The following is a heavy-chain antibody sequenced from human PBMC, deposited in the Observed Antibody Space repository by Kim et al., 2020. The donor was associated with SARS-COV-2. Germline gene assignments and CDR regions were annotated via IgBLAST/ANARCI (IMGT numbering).Heavy chain of an antibody. V-gene: IGHV4-59*08. J-gene: IGHJ2*01. CDR3: ARLSYGRPNALDWYFDL. CDR2: IYYSVST. Sequence: SETLSLTCTVSGGSISSYYWSWIRQPPGKGLEWIGYIYYSVSTNYNPSLKSRVTISVYTPKNHFSLKLSSVTAADTPGYYCARLSYGRPNALDWYFDLLG. CDR1: GGSISSYY. D-gene: IGHD4-17*01.